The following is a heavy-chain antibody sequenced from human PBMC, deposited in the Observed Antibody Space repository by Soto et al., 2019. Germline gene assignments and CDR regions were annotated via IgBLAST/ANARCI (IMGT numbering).Heavy chain of an antibody. CDR3: ARDYGFPVGY. J-gene: IGHJ4*02. Sequence: QVQLVQSGAEVKKPGASVKVSCEASGYTFTSSGISWVRQAPGQGLEWMGWISAYNGNTYYVEKFQGRVTMTTDTSTSTAYMHLRSLRSDDTAVYYCARDYGFPVGYWGQGNLVTVSS. CDR1: GYTFTSSG. V-gene: IGHV1-18*01. D-gene: IGHD3-16*01. CDR2: ISAYNGNT.